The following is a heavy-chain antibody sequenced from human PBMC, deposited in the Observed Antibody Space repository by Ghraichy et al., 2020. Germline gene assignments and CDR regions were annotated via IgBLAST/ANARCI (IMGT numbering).Heavy chain of an antibody. CDR3: ARGAPGGEDY. D-gene: IGHD2-8*02. CDR1: GGSFSGYY. CDR2: INHSGST. V-gene: IGHV4-34*01. Sequence: SETLSLTCAVYGGSFSGYYWSWIRQPPGKGLEWIGEINHSGSTNYNPSLKSRVTISVDTSKNQFSLKLSSVTAADTAVYYCARGAPGGEDYWGQGTLVTVSS. J-gene: IGHJ4*02.